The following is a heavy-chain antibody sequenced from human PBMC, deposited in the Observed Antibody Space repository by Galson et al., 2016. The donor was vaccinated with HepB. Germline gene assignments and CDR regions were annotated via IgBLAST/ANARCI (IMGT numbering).Heavy chain of an antibody. V-gene: IGHV4-39*07. CDR3: AREVPLALAGTHWFDP. J-gene: IGHJ5*02. CDR2: FYYSGST. D-gene: IGHD6-19*01. Sequence: ETLSLTCTVSGGSISNSNNYWGWIRQPPGKGLEWIGSFYYSGSTYYNPSLKSRVTISVDTSKKQFSLKLSSVTAADTAEYYCAREVPLALAGTHWFDPWGQGTLVTVSS. CDR1: GGSISNSNNY.